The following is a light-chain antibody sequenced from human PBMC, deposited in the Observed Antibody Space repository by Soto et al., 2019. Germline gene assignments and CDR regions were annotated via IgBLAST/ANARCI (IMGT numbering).Light chain of an antibody. V-gene: IGLV1-40*01. Sequence: QSVLTQPPSVSGAPGQRVTISCTGSSSNIGAGYDVHWYQQLPGTAPKLLIYGNSNRPSGVPDRFSGSKSGTSASLAITGLHAEDEADYDGQSYDSSLSGFLVFGGGTKLTVL. CDR2: GNS. CDR3: QSYDSSLSGFLV. J-gene: IGLJ3*02. CDR1: SSNIGAGYD.